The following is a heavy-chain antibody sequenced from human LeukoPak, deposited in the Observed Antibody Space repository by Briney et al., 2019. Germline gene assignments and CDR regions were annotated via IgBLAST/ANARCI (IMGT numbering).Heavy chain of an antibody. Sequence: QSGGSLRLSCAASGFTFSGHWMSWVRQAPGKGLEWVANINQGGSDKYYVDSVKGRFTISRDNANNLLYLQMNSLRGGDTAVYYCTRDRSRAEDDWGQGTLVTVSS. V-gene: IGHV3-7*01. J-gene: IGHJ4*02. CDR1: GFTFSGHW. D-gene: IGHD1-14*01. CDR2: INQGGSDK. CDR3: TRDRSRAEDD.